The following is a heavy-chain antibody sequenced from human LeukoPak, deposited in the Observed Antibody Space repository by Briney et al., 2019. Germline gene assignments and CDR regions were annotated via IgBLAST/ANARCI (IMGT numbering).Heavy chain of an antibody. Sequence: GGSLRLSCAASGFTVSGNYMSWVRQAPGKGLEWFSVIYSDGTTYYADSVKGRFSISRDNSKNTLYLQMNSLRAEDTAVYYCARHPPEYGSPHGMDVWAQGPTATVSS. D-gene: IGHD6-6*01. CDR1: GFTVSGNY. CDR2: IYSDGTT. CDR3: ARHPPEYGSPHGMDV. J-gene: IGHJ6*02. V-gene: IGHV3-66*04.